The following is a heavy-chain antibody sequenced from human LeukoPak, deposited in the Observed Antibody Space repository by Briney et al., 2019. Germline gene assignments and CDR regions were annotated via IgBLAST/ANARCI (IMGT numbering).Heavy chain of an antibody. CDR2: IDGSSRSI. Sequence: PGGSLRLSCAASGFTFSDTWMSWVRQAPGKGLEWVSYIDGSSRSIYYADSVKGRFTVSRDNAKNSLFLQMNSLRDEDTAVYFCARKMALWGQGTLVTVSS. CDR1: GFTFSDTW. CDR3: ARKMAL. D-gene: IGHD5-24*01. J-gene: IGHJ4*02. V-gene: IGHV3-48*02.